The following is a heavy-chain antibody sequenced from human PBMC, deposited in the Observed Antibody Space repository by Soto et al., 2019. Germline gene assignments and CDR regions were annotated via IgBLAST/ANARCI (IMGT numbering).Heavy chain of an antibody. D-gene: IGHD6-19*01. Sequence: QLQLQESGPGLVKPSETLSLTCSVSGGSISSSSYYWGWLRQPPVKGLEWVGSIYYSGNTYYNASLKRRVPISVDTSKNQFSLNLSSVTAADTAVYYCARILWSSGWSRFDPWGQGTLVIVSS. J-gene: IGHJ5*02. CDR1: GGSISSSSYY. CDR3: ARILWSSGWSRFDP. CDR2: IYYSGNT. V-gene: IGHV4-39*01.